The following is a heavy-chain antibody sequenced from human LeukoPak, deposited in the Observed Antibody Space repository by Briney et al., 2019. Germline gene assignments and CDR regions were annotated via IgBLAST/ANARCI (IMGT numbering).Heavy chain of an antibody. Sequence: ASVKVSCKASGYTFTGYYMHWVRQAPGQGLEWMGWINPNSGNTGYAQKFQGRVTMTRNTSISTAYMELSSLRSEDTAVYYCARGQMIGEFGPDYWGQGTLVTVSS. CDR1: GYTFTGYY. CDR2: INPNSGNT. V-gene: IGHV1-8*02. J-gene: IGHJ4*02. CDR3: ARGQMIGEFGPDY. D-gene: IGHD3-10*01.